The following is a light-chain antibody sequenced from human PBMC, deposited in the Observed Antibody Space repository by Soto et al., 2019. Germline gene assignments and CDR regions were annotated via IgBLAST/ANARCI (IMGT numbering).Light chain of an antibody. CDR2: GAS. V-gene: IGKV3-20*01. CDR1: QSVSSTY. CDR3: QQYGNSLLYT. Sequence: EIVLTQSPGTLSLSPGESVTLSCRASQSVSSTYLAWYQQKPGQAPRPLIYGASSRATGVPDRFSGSASGTDFTLTISRLEPEDFAVYYYQQYGNSLLYTFGQGTKVDIK. J-gene: IGKJ2*01.